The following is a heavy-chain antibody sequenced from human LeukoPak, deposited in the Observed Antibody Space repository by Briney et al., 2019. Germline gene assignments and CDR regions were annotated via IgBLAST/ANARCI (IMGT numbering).Heavy chain of an antibody. CDR3: ARANYDFWSGYYPYYYYYMDV. CDR1: GGSISSYY. Sequence: SETLSLTCTVSGGSISSYYWSWIRQPPGKGLEWIGSIYHSGSTYYNPSLKSRVTISVDTSKNQFSLKLSSVTAADTAVYYCARANYDFWSGYYPYYYYYMDVWGKGTTVTVSS. V-gene: IGHV4-59*08. D-gene: IGHD3-3*01. J-gene: IGHJ6*03. CDR2: IYHSGST.